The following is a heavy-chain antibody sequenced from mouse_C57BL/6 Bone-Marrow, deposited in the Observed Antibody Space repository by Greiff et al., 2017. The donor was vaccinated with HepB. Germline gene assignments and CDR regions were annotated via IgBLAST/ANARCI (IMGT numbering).Heavy chain of an antibody. CDR3: ASFITTVVPYAMDY. CDR2: INPNNGGT. D-gene: IGHD1-1*01. V-gene: IGHV1-26*01. Sequence: VQLQQSGPELVKPGASVKISCKASGYTFTDYYMNWVKQSHGKSLEWIGDINPNNGGTSYNQKFKGKATLTVDKSSSTAYMELRSLTSEDSAVYYCASFITTVVPYAMDYWGQGTSVTVSS. J-gene: IGHJ4*01. CDR1: GYTFTDYY.